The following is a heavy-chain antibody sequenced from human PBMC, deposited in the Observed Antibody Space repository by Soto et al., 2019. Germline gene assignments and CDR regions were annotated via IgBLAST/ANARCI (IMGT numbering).Heavy chain of an antibody. J-gene: IGHJ6*02. D-gene: IGHD6-13*01. V-gene: IGHV3-11*06. Sequence: GGSLRLSCAASGFTFSDYYMSWIRQAPGKGLEWVSYISSSSSYTNYADSVKGRFTISRDNAKNSLYLQMNSLRAEDTAVYYCARDGRVAAAGTLGMDVWGQGTTVTVSS. CDR1: GFTFSDYY. CDR2: ISSSSSYT. CDR3: ARDGRVAAAGTLGMDV.